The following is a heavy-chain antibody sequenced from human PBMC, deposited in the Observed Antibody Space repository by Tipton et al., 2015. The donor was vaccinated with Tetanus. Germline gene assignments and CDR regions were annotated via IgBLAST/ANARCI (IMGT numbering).Heavy chain of an antibody. Sequence: SLRLSCAASGFTFSSYSMNWVRQAPGKGLEWVSSISSSSSYIYYADSVKGRFTISRDNAKNSLYLQMNSLRAEDTAVYYCARDLGQDIVVVWGSGGPWFDPWGQGTLVTVSS. J-gene: IGHJ5*02. V-gene: IGHV3-21*01. CDR1: GFTFSSYS. D-gene: IGHD2-2*01. CDR3: ARDLGQDIVVVWGSGGPWFDP. CDR2: ISSSSSYI.